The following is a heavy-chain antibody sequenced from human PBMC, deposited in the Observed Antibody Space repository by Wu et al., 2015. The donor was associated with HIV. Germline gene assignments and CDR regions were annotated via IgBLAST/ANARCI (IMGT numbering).Heavy chain of an antibody. CDR1: GTTFISYT. CDR3: ARDLARETMIRDRPRYGLDV. J-gene: IGHJ6*02. V-gene: IGHV1-69*05. D-gene: IGHD3-10*01. CDR2: FIPIFGTA. Sequence: QVQLIQFGAEVHKPGSSVKVSCKASGTTFISYTITWVRQAPGQGLEWMGGFIPIFGTANYAQKFQGRLTITTDESTATGYMELSSLRSEDTAVYYCARDLARETMIRDRPRYGLDVWGQGTAVTVSS.